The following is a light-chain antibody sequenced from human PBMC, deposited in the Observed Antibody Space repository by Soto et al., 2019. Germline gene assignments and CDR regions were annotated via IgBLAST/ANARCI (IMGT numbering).Light chain of an antibody. CDR3: QQYGSSPWT. CDR2: GVY. Sequence: EIVMTQSHTILSVSPGERATLSCRASQSVSSNLAWYQQKPGQAPRLLIYGVYTRAPGIPARFSGSGSGTDFTLTISRLEPEDFAVYYCQQYGSSPWTFGQGTKVDIK. CDR1: QSVSSN. V-gene: IGKV3D-15*02. J-gene: IGKJ1*01.